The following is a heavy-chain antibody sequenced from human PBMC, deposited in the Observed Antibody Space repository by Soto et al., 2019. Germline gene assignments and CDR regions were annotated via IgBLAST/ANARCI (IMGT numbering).Heavy chain of an antibody. D-gene: IGHD5-18*01. Sequence: QVQLVESGGGVVQPGRSLRLSCAASGFTFSSYGMHWVRQAPGKGLEWVAVISYDGSNKYYADSVKGRFTISRDNSKNTLYLQINSLRAEDTAVYYCATGSTAMTYFDYWGQGTLVTVSS. CDR1: GFTFSSYG. V-gene: IGHV3-30*03. CDR3: ATGSTAMTYFDY. CDR2: ISYDGSNK. J-gene: IGHJ4*02.